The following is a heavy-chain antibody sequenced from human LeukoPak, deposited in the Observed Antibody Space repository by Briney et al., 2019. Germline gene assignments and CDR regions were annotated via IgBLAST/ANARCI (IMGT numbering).Heavy chain of an antibody. J-gene: IGHJ4*02. Sequence: GGSLRLSCAASGFTFPRHWMSWVRQAPGKGLEWVSSISNSGGSTYYADSVKGRFTISRDNSKNTLYLQMNSLRAEDTAVYYCAKEGFDSWGQGTLVTVSS. CDR2: ISNSGGST. CDR1: GFTFPRHW. CDR3: AKEGFDS. V-gene: IGHV3-23*01.